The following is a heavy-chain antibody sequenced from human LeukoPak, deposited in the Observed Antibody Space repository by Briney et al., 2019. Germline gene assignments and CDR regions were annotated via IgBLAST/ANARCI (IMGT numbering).Heavy chain of an antibody. J-gene: IGHJ4*02. V-gene: IGHV1-46*01. CDR1: GYTFTSYY. CDR2: INPTGDST. Sequence: GASVKVSCKASGYTFTSYYMHWVRQAPGQGLEWMGLINPTGDSTGYAQKFQGRVTMTRDMSTSTDYLELSSLRSEDTAVYYCARSSIIAAAGPYYFDYWGQGTLVTVSS. CDR3: ARSSIIAAAGPYYFDY. D-gene: IGHD6-13*01.